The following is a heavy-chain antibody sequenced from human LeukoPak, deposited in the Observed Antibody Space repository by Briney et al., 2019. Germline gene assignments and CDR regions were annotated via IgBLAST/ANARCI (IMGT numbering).Heavy chain of an antibody. J-gene: IGHJ3*01. Sequence: GGSLRLACSVSGFTFSSYSMNWVRQAPGKGLQWVSSISGGGSYIFYADSLEGRFSVSRDNAKNSVFLQMNSLRAEDTAVYYCARGLGDYDAFDVWGHGTRVTVAS. CDR2: ISGGGSYI. D-gene: IGHD4-17*01. CDR3: ARGLGDYDAFDV. CDR1: GFTFSSYS. V-gene: IGHV3-21*01.